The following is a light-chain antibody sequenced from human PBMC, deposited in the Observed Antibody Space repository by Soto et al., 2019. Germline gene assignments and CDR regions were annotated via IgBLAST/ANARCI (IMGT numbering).Light chain of an antibody. CDR2: EVS. Sequence: DVVMTQPPLSLSVPPGQPASISSTSSQSLLHITGETFLVWYLQKPGQSPQLLIYEVSTRVSGVPDRFSGSGSGTDFTLEISRVETDDVGIYYCMQSTQLPPTFGQGTRLEIK. CDR3: MQSTQLPPT. J-gene: IGKJ5*01. V-gene: IGKV2D-29*02. CDR1: QSLLHITGETF.